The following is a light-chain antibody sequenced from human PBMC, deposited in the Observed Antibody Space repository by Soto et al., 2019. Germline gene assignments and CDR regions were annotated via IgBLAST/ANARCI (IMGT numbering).Light chain of an antibody. CDR2: GAS. Sequence: DIQLTQSPSSLSASVGDRFTITFRASERINNYLNWYQQKPGKAPNLLIYGASTLQGGVPSRFSGSGSGTDFTLTISSLQPEDFATYYCQQTYNPPWTFGQGTRWIS. J-gene: IGKJ1*01. CDR1: ERINNY. CDR3: QQTYNPPWT. V-gene: IGKV1-39*01.